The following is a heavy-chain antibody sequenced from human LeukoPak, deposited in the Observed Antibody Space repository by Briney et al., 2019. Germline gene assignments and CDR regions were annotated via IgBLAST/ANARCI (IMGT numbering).Heavy chain of an antibody. CDR3: ARESIVATGPVY. D-gene: IGHD5-12*01. CDR2: ISSSSTYI. Sequence: PGGSLRLSCAASGFSFSTYTMNWVRQAPGKPLEWVASISSSSTYIHYADLVKGRFTVFRDNAKNSLSLQMNILRGEDTAVYYCARESIVATGPVYWGQGTLVTVPS. V-gene: IGHV3-21*06. J-gene: IGHJ4*02. CDR1: GFSFSTYT.